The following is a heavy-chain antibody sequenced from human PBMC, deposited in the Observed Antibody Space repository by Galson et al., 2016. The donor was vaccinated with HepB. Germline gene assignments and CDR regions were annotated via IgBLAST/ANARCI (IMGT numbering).Heavy chain of an antibody. J-gene: IGHJ3*01. Sequence: SLRLSCAASGFSFDAYAMHWVRQAPGKGLEWVSGISWNSYIIGYADSVKGRFSISRDNAKNSLYLQMNSLRAEDTALYYCAKGDGSGNLRFSSVAFDLWGQGTMVTVSS. CDR1: GFSFDAYA. D-gene: IGHD3-22*01. CDR3: AKGDGSGNLRFSSVAFDL. V-gene: IGHV3-9*01. CDR2: ISWNSYII.